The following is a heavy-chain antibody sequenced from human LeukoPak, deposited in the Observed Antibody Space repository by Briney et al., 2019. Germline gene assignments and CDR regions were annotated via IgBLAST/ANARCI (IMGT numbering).Heavy chain of an antibody. CDR1: GGSISSYY. D-gene: IGHD2-2*01. V-gene: IGHV4-59*01. CDR3: ARHRTIPAHFYNWFDP. J-gene: IGHJ5*02. Sequence: SETLSLTCTVSGGSISSYYWSWIRQPPGKGLEWIGYIYYSGSTNYNPSLKSRVTISVDTSKNQFSLKLSSVTAADTAVYYCARHRTIPAHFYNWFDPWGQGTLVTVSS. CDR2: IYYSGST.